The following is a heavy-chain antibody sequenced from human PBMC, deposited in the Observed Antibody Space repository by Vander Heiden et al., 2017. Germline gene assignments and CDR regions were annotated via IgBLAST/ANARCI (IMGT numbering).Heavy chain of an antibody. J-gene: IGHJ4*02. Sequence: EVQLLDSGGGVVQPGGSMRRTCAASGIIFSNHAKSWVRQDTAKGLEWVSAISGSRGSIYYADSGKGRFTISRDNSKNTLNLQMNSLRAEDTAVYYCAEDRRVGATPRSSDYCCQVTLVTVSS. D-gene: IGHD1-26*01. CDR1: GIIFSNHA. CDR3: AEDRRVGATPRSSDY. CDR2: ISGSRGSI. V-gene: IGHV3-23*01.